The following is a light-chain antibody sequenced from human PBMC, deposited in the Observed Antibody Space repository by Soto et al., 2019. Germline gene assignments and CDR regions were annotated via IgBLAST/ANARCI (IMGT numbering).Light chain of an antibody. CDR1: QSISSW. V-gene: IGKV1-5*01. CDR3: QQYNSYSPT. CDR2: DAS. Sequence: GVRVTITCRASQSISSWLAWYQQKPGKAPKLLIYDASSLERGVPSRFSGSGSGTEFTLTISSLQTDDFATDYCQQYNSYSPTFGQGTKVEIK. J-gene: IGKJ1*01.